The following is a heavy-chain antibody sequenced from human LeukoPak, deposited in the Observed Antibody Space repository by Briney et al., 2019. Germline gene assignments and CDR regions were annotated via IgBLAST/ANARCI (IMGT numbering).Heavy chain of an antibody. J-gene: IGHJ4*02. V-gene: IGHV4-39*01. CDR1: GGSISSSSYY. Sequence: PSETLSLTCTVSGGSISSSSYYWGWIRQPPGKGLEWIGSIYYSGSTYYNPSLKSRVTISVDTSKNQFSLKLSSVTAADTAVYYCASYYCSSTSCRRGDFDYWGQGTLVTVSS. D-gene: IGHD2-2*01. CDR2: IYYSGST. CDR3: ASYYCSSTSCRRGDFDY.